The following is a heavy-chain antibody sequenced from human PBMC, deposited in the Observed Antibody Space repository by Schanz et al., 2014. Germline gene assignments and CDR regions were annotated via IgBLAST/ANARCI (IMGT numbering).Heavy chain of an antibody. D-gene: IGHD6-13*01. Sequence: QVQLVQSGAEVKKPGASVKVSCEASGYTFTDYYIHWVRQAPGQGLEWMGWINPDSGGTNYAQKFQGRVTMTRDMSINTAYMELSRLRSDDSAVYYCARSIVAIGTVPDDALHIWGQGTLVTVSS. J-gene: IGHJ4*02. CDR2: INPDSGGT. CDR1: GYTFTDYY. V-gene: IGHV1-2*02. CDR3: ARSIVAIGTVPDDALHI.